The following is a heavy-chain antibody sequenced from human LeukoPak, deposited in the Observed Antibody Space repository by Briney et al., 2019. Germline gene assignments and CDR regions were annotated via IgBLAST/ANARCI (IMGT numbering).Heavy chain of an antibody. J-gene: IGHJ5*02. Sequence: GGSLRLSCAASGFTFDDYGVHWVRQAPGKGLKWVAFMRRGGGLKYYVDSVKGRFTIARDSSKDKVYLEMNSLRPEDTALYFSARESNGGSCDPWGQGTLVTVSS. V-gene: IGHV3-30*02. CDR2: MRRGGGLK. CDR1: GFTFDDYG. CDR3: ARESNGGSCDP. D-gene: IGHD1-26*01.